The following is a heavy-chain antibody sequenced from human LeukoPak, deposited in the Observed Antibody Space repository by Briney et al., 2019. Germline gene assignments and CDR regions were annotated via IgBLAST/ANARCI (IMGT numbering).Heavy chain of an antibody. V-gene: IGHV5-51*01. J-gene: IGHJ3*02. CDR1: GDSFTNYW. CDR3: ARRWDCRGKSCFPLHDAFGI. D-gene: IGHD2-15*01. Sequence: GESLKISCKGSGDSFTNYWIGWVRQTLGKGLEWMGIIYPGDSDTRYSPSFQGQVTISADKSISTAYLQWSSLKASDTAIYYCARRWDCRGKSCFPLHDAFGIWGQGTLVTVSS. CDR2: IYPGDSDT.